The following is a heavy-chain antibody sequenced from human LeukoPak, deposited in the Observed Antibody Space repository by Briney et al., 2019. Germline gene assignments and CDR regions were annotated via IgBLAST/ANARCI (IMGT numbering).Heavy chain of an antibody. D-gene: IGHD3-16*01. CDR2: ISSSSSYI. V-gene: IGHV3-21*01. Sequence: SGWPLRVSCAASGVTFNSYTVHRVRKAPWFGLHWVSSISSSSSYIFYADSVKGRFTISRDNAKNSLYLQMSSLRAEDAAVYYCAREGGYQYYYAMDVWGQGTTVTVSS. J-gene: IGHJ6*02. CDR3: AREGGYQYYYAMDV. CDR1: GVTFNSYT.